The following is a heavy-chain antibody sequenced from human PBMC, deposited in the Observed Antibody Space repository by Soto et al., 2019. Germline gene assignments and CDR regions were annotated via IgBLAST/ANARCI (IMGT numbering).Heavy chain of an antibody. D-gene: IGHD3-22*01. J-gene: IGHJ1*01. V-gene: IGHV1-18*01. CDR3: ARVYYDSSGFHHEDH. Sequence: QVKLVQSGAEVKKPGASVMVSCQASGYSFNNYLISWVRQAPGQGPEWVGWISADNGNTNYGQKFLGRVTMTTDTSTSTAYMDLRSLRSDDTAVYYCARVYYDSSGFHHEDHWGQGTLVTVSS. CDR1: GYSFNNYL. CDR2: ISADNGNT.